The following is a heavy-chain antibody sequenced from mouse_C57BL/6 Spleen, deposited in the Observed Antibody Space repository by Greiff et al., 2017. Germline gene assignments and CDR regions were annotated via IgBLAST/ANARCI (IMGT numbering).Heavy chain of an antibody. Sequence: QVQLQQPGAELVEPGASVKFSCKASGYTLTSYWMHWVKQRPGQGLEWIGMIHLNSGSPNYNAKFKSKATLPVNKSSSTAYMQLSIPTSEDSAVYDCASHWGHFDYWGQGTTLTVSS. J-gene: IGHJ2*01. CDR2: IHLNSGSP. CDR1: GYTLTSYW. D-gene: IGHD4-1*01. CDR3: ASHWGHFDY. V-gene: IGHV1-64*01.